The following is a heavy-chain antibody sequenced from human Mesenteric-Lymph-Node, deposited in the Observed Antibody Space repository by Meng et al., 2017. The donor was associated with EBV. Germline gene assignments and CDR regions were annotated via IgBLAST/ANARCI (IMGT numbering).Heavy chain of an antibody. D-gene: IGHD4-23*01. CDR2: ISSSSSYI. J-gene: IGHJ2*01. CDR1: GFTFSSYS. V-gene: IGHV3-21*01. Sequence: EVQLVESGGXLVKPGXSLRFSXASSGFTFSSYSMNWVRQAPWKGREWVSSISSSSSYIYYADSVKGRFTISRDNAKNSLYLQMNSLRAEDTAVYYCARYYGGNSFWYFDLWGRGPLVTVSS. CDR3: ARYYGGNSFWYFDL.